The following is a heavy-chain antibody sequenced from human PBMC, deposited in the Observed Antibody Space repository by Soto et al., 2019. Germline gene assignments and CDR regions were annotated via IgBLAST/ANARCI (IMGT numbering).Heavy chain of an antibody. CDR3: ARGSSPTGSGWYSRYYGMDV. CDR2: MNPNSGNT. J-gene: IGHJ6*02. D-gene: IGHD6-13*01. CDR1: GYTFTSYD. Sequence: ASVKVSCKASGYTFTSYDINWVRQATGQGLEWMGWMNPNSGNTGYAQKFQGRVTMTRNTSISTAYMELSSLRSEDTAVYYCARGSSPTGSGWYSRYYGMDVWGQGTTVTVSS. V-gene: IGHV1-8*01.